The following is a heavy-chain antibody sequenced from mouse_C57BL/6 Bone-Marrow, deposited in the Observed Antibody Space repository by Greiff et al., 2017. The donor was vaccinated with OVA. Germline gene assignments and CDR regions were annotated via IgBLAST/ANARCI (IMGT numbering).Heavy chain of an antibody. CDR1: GFTFSSYG. V-gene: IGHV5-6*01. D-gene: IGHD3-3*01. Sequence: EVKLVESGGDLVKPGGSLKLSCAASGFTFSSYGMSWVRQTPDKSLEWVATISSGGSYTYYPDSLKGRSTISRDNAKNTLYLQMSSLKSEDTAMYYCARAVYLPCALDYWGQGTSVTVTS. CDR3: ARAVYLPCALDY. J-gene: IGHJ4*01. CDR2: ISSGGSYT.